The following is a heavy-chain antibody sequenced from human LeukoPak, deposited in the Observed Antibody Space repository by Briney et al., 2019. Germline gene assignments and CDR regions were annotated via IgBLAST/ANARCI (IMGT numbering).Heavy chain of an antibody. CDR1: GGSIINHY. CDR3: ARGILGYCTNGVCYPTFDY. D-gene: IGHD2-8*01. J-gene: IGHJ4*02. CDR2: INHSGST. V-gene: IGHV4-59*11. Sequence: SETLSLTCTVSGGSIINHYWSWIRQPPGKGLEWIGYINHSGSTKDNPSLRSRVTISVDASKNQFSLKLSSVTAADTAVYYCARGILGYCTNGVCYPTFDYWGQGTLVTVSS.